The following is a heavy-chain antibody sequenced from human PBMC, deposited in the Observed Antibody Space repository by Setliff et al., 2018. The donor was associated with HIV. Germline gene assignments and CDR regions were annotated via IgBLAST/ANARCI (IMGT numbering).Heavy chain of an antibody. CDR3: ARDMDYSNPDY. D-gene: IGHD4-4*01. J-gene: IGHJ4*02. V-gene: IGHV1-46*01. Sequence: GASVKVSCKASEYNFTNYYIHWVRQAPGQGLEWMGVIDPSDGSTNYAPQFQGRVAVTTDTATSTVHMELRSLRSDDTAMYYCARDMDYSNPDYWGQGTLVTVSS. CDR1: EYNFTNYY. CDR2: IDPSDGST.